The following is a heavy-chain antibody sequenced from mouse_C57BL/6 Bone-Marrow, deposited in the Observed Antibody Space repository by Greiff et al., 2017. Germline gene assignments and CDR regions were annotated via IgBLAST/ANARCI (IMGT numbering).Heavy chain of an antibody. V-gene: IGHV1-50*01. J-gene: IGHJ2*01. Sequence: QVQLQQPGAELVKPGASVKLSCKASGYTFTSYWMQWVKQRPGQGLEWIGEIDPSDSYTNYNQKFKGKATLTVDTSSRTAYLQLSSLPSEDSAVYSCARIYDGYQYYFDYWGQGTTLTVSS. CDR2: IDPSDSYT. CDR1: GYTFTSYW. D-gene: IGHD2-3*01. CDR3: ARIYDGYQYYFDY.